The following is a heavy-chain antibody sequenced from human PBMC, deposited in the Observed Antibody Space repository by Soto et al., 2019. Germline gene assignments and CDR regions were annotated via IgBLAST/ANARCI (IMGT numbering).Heavy chain of an antibody. V-gene: IGHV4-59*01. J-gene: IGHJ3*02. D-gene: IGHD6-19*01. CDR3: ARQQWLVLNAFDI. CDR2: IYYSGGT. CDR1: GDSISSYF. Sequence: SETLSLTCTVFGDSISSYFWSWIRQPPGRQLEWIGYIYYSGGTNYNPSLKSRVTLSVDTSRDQFSLKLSSVTAADTAVYYCARQQWLVLNAFDIWGQGTMVT.